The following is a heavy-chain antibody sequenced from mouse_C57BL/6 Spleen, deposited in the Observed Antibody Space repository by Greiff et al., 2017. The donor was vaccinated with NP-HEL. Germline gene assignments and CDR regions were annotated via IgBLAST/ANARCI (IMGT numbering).Heavy chain of an antibody. CDR1: GYTFTSYW. D-gene: IGHD1-1*01. V-gene: IGHV1-69*01. J-gene: IGHJ4*01. Sequence: QVQLQQPGAELVMPGASVKLSCKASGYTFTSYWMHWVKQRPGQGLEWIGEIDPSDSYTNYNQKFKGKSTLTVDKSSSTAYMQLSSLTSEDSAVYYCARILYYYGSSSYAMDYWGQGTSVTVSS. CDR3: ARILYYYGSSSYAMDY. CDR2: IDPSDSYT.